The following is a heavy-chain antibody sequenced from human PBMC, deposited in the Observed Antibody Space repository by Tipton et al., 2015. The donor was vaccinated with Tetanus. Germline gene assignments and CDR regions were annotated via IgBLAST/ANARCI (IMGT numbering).Heavy chain of an antibody. CDR1: GGSISSGGYY. D-gene: IGHD3-3*01. V-gene: IGHV4-31*03. CDR3: ARHQSGYFTPFDY. J-gene: IGHJ4*02. CDR2: IYYSGST. Sequence: GLVKPSQTLSLTCTVSGGSISSGGYYWSWIRQHPGKGLEWIGDIYYSGSTYYNPSLKSRVTISVDTSKNQFSLKLNSMAAADTGVYYCARHQSGYFTPFDYWGQGNLVTVSS.